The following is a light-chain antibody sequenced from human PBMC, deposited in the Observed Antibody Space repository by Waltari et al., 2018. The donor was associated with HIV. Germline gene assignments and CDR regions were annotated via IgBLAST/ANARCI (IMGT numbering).Light chain of an antibody. Sequence: SYELTQPPSVSASPGQTARITCPGDALPKQYAYWYQQKPGQAPVVVIYKDNERPSGIPERFSGSSSGTTVTLTISGVQAEDEADYYCQSPDSSGSYEVFGGGTRLTVL. CDR2: KDN. V-gene: IGLV3-25*03. CDR1: ALPKQY. CDR3: QSPDSSGSYEV. J-gene: IGLJ3*02.